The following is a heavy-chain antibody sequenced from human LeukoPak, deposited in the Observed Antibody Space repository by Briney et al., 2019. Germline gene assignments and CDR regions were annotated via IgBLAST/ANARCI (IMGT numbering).Heavy chain of an antibody. CDR2: INHTGST. D-gene: IGHD4-17*01. J-gene: IGHJ4*02. Sequence: SSETLSLTCAVYGGSFSGYYWSWIRQPPGKGLEWIGEINHTGSTNYNPSLKSRVTISVDTSKNQFSLKVTSVTAADTAVYYCARHGNDYGDCWFDYWGLGNLVIVSS. CDR3: ARHGNDYGDCWFDY. V-gene: IGHV4-34*01. CDR1: GGSFSGYY.